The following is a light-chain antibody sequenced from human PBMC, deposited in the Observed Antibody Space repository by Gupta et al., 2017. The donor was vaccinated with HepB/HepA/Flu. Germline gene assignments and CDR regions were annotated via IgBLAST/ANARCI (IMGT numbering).Light chain of an antibody. CDR3: CSYAGSYTYV. Sequence: LVSGPHGESVTISFTRTSTDVGNHNYVQWYQQHPGKAPKLMIYDVIKRPSGVPDRFSGSKSGNTASLTISGLRAEDEADYYCCSYAGSYTYVFGNGTKVTVL. V-gene: IGLV2-11*03. CDR2: DVI. CDR1: STDVGNHNY. J-gene: IGLJ1*01.